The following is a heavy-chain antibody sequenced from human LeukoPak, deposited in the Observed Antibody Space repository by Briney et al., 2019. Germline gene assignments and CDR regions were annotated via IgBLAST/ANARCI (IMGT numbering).Heavy chain of an antibody. CDR2: IYYSGST. CDR1: GGSISSSSYY. D-gene: IGHD6-13*01. Sequence: SSETLSLTCTVSGGSISSSSYYWGWIRQPPGKGLEWIGSIYYSGSTYYNPSLKSRVTISVDTSKNQFSLKLSSVTAADTAVYYCARAKDSSSWSPGNWFDPWGQGTLVTVSS. V-gene: IGHV4-39*07. J-gene: IGHJ5*02. CDR3: ARAKDSSSWSPGNWFDP.